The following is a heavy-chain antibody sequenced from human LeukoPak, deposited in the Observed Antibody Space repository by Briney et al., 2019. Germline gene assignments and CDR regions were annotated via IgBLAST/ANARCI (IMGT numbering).Heavy chain of an antibody. J-gene: IGHJ3*02. D-gene: IGHD4-17*01. CDR1: GFSISSYY. CDR3: AREGTTVTHDDAFDI. CDR2: IYYSGST. Sequence: SETLSLTCTVSGFSISSYYWSWIRQPPGKGLEWIGYIYYSGSTNYHPSLKSRVTISVDTSKNQFSLKLSSVTAADTAVYYCAREGTTVTHDDAFDIWGQGTMVTVSS. V-gene: IGHV4-59*01.